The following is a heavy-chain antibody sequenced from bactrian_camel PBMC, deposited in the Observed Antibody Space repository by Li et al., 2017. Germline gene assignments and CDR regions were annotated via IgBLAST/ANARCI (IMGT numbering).Heavy chain of an antibody. CDR3: AADSDVNVPPSLALDSCRYEY. Sequence: VQLVESGGGLVQPGGSLRLSCAASGFTFSWESMSWARQAPGKELEWISGINSGGGSAYYADSVKGRFTISRNNARDILYLEMNSLQPEDTAMYYCAADSDVNVPPSLALDSCRYEYWGQGTQVTVS. J-gene: IGHJ4*01. CDR2: INSGGGSA. D-gene: IGHD1*01. CDR1: GFTFSWES. V-gene: IGHV3S31*01.